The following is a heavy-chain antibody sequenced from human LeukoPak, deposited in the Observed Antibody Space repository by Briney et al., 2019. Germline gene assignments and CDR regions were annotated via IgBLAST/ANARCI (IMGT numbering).Heavy chain of an antibody. CDR2: TYYRSKWYN. Sequence: SQTLSLTCPISGDSVSSNSAAWSWIRQSPSRGLEWLGRTYYRSKWYNDYAVSVKSRITINPDTSKNQFSLQLNSVTPEDTAVYYRARAAAGLYYFDYWGQGTLVTVSS. D-gene: IGHD6-13*01. V-gene: IGHV6-1*01. CDR3: ARAAAGLYYFDY. J-gene: IGHJ4*02. CDR1: GDSVSSNSAA.